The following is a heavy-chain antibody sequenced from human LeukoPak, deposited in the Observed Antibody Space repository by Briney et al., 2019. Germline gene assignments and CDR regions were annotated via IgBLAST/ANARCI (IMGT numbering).Heavy chain of an antibody. V-gene: IGHV3-7*01. CDR1: GFTFSSYG. CDR2: IKQDSSEE. CDR3: AKEGSYDFWSGYYYYYMDV. Sequence: GGSLRLSCAASGFTFSSYGMHWVRQAPGKGLEWVANIKQDSSEEHYVDSVRGRFTISRDNSKNTLYLQMNSLRAEDTAVYYCAKEGSYDFWSGYYYYYMDVWGKGTTVTVSS. J-gene: IGHJ6*03. D-gene: IGHD3-3*01.